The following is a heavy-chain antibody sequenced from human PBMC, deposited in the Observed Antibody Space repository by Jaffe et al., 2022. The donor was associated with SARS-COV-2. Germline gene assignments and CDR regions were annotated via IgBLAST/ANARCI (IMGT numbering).Heavy chain of an antibody. D-gene: IGHD3-3*01. V-gene: IGHV3-13*01. Sequence: EVQLVESGGGLVQPGGSLRLSCAASGFTFSSYDMHWVRQATGKGLEWVSAIGTAGDTYYPGSVKGRFTISRENAKNSLYLQMNSLRAGDTAVYYCAGRRTYYDFWSGYKGYYGMDVWGQGTTVTVSS. CDR2: IGTAGDT. CDR1: GFTFSSYD. CDR3: AGRRTYYDFWSGYKGYYGMDV. J-gene: IGHJ6*02.